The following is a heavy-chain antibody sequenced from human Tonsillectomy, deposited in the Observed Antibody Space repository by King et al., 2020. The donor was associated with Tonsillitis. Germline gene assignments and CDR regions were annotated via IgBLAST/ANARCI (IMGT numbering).Heavy chain of an antibody. Sequence: DVQLVESGGGLVQPGGSLRLSCAASGFTFSNYAIIWVRQAPGEGLEWVSAISDSGANTYYADSVKGRFTISRDNSKNTLFLQMNSLRAEDTAVYFCAKRKGANWGSVDYWGQGTLVTVSS. D-gene: IGHD7-27*01. CDR2: ISDSGANT. V-gene: IGHV3-23*04. J-gene: IGHJ4*02. CDR3: AKRKGANWGSVDY. CDR1: GFTFSNYA.